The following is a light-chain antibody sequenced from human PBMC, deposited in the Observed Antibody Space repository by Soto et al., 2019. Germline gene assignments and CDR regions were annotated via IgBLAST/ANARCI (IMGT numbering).Light chain of an antibody. CDR2: GAS. J-gene: IGKJ1*01. Sequence: EIVMTQSPATLAVSPGERATLSCRASQSVRINVAWYQQKNGQAPRLLIYGASSRATGIPDRFSGSGSGTDFTLTISRLEPEDFAVYSCQQYGSSPRTFGQGTKVDIK. CDR3: QQYGSSPRT. V-gene: IGKV3-20*01. CDR1: QSVRIN.